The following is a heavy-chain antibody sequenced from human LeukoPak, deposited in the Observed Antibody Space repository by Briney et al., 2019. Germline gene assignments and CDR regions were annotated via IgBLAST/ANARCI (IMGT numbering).Heavy chain of an antibody. CDR2: IYSRIYI. J-gene: IGHJ4*02. CDR1: DTPRSYT. V-gene: IGHV3-21*01. CDR3: ARERVEMATSFDS. Sequence: GCLRVSPAHPRDTPRSYTMRTVPHTPQKRLGRVSPIYSRIYIYYAGSVKGRFTISRDNAENSLHLQMNGLSAEDTAVYYCARERVEMATSFDSWGQGTLVTVSS. D-gene: IGHD5-12*01.